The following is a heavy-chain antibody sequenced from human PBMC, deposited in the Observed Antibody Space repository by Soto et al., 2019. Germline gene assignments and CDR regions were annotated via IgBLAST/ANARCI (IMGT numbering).Heavy chain of an antibody. CDR2: INHSGST. CDR3: AGGIAARLVLTWFDP. V-gene: IGHV4-34*01. D-gene: IGHD6-6*01. Sequence: SETLSLTCAVYGGSFSGYYWSWIRQPPGKGMEWIGEINHSGSTNYNQYLKSRVTISVDTSKNQFSQKLSSVTAADTAVYCCAGGIAARLVLTWFDPWGQGTLVTVSS. CDR1: GGSFSGYY. J-gene: IGHJ5*02.